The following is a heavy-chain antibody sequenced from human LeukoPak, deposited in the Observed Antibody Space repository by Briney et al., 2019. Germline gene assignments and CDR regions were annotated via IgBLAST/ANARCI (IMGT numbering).Heavy chain of an antibody. J-gene: IGHJ4*02. CDR3: AKVPNWGRSGKFDY. V-gene: IGHV3-23*01. Sequence: GGSLRLSCAASGFTFSSYATSWVRQAPGKGLEWVSAISGSAVTTYYSDSVKGRFTTSRDNSKNTLYLQMNSLRVEDTAVYYCAKVPNWGRSGKFDYWGQGTLSPSPQ. CDR2: ISGSAVTT. CDR1: GFTFSSYA. D-gene: IGHD7-27*01.